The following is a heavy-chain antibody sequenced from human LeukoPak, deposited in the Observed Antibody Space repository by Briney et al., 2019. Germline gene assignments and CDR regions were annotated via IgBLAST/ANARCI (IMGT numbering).Heavy chain of an antibody. D-gene: IGHD3-10*01. CDR1: GGSINNYY. V-gene: IGHV4-59*08. CDR2: IYYNGAT. J-gene: IGHJ6*02. CDR3: ARHRGSSYGRMDV. Sequence: PSETLSLTCTVSGGSINNYYWNWIRQPPGKGLEWIGYIYYNGATSYNPSLKSRVTISLDTSKSQFSLKLSSVTAADTAVYYCARHRGSSYGRMDVWGHGTTVTVSS.